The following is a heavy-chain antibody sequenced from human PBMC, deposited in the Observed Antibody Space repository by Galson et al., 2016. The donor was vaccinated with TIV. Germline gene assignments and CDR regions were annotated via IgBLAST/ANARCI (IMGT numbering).Heavy chain of an antibody. CDR3: ARVVASTSPFDY. CDR2: IYPGDSDT. V-gene: IGHV5-51*03. Sequence: QSGAEVKKPGESLKISCKGSGYSFTNSYIAWVRQMPGKGLEWMAIIYPGDSDTKYSPSCQGQVTISADKSISTAYLHWSSLKATDTAMYVCARVVASTSPFDYWGQGTLVTVSS. D-gene: IGHD3-22*01. CDR1: GYSFTNSY. J-gene: IGHJ4*02.